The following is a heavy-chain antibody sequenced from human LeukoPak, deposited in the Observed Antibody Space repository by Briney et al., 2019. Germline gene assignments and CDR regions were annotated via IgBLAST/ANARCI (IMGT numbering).Heavy chain of an antibody. CDR2: IATTADSA. V-gene: IGHV3-64*02. J-gene: IGHJ4*02. Sequence: GGSLRLSCAASGFTFSSYAMHWVRQTPGKGLEYVSGIATTADSASYADAVKGRFTISRDNSKNMLYLQMGSPRHEDMAVYFCARGTRDSPGIDYWGQGTLVTVSS. CDR3: ARGTRDSPGIDY. D-gene: IGHD1-14*01. CDR1: GFTFSSYA.